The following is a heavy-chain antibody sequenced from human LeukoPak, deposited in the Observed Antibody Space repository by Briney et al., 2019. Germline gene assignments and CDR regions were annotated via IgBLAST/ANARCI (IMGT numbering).Heavy chain of an antibody. D-gene: IGHD3-3*01. J-gene: IGHJ3*02. CDR1: GFSLSTSGVG. Sequence: SGPTLVNPTQTLTLTCTFSGFSLSTSGVGVGWIRQPPGKALEWLALIYWDDDKRYSPSLKSRLTITKDTSKNQVVLTMTNMDPVDTATYYCAHRRAVSGFLEWLFDAFDIWGQGTMVTVSP. V-gene: IGHV2-5*02. CDR2: IYWDDDK. CDR3: AHRRAVSGFLEWLFDAFDI.